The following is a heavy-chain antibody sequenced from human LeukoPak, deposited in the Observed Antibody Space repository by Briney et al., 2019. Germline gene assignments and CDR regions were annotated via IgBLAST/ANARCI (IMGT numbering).Heavy chain of an antibody. CDR3: ATDRSVGATYRFDH. V-gene: IGHV3-7*01. Sequence: PGGSLRLSCAASGFTFSIYWMTWVRQAPGKGLEWVANIKQDGSEKYYVDSVKVRFTISRDNAKNSLFLQMNSLRAEDTAVYYCATDRSVGATYRFDHWGQGTLVTVSS. J-gene: IGHJ4*02. CDR1: GFTFSIYW. CDR2: IKQDGSEK. D-gene: IGHD1-26*01.